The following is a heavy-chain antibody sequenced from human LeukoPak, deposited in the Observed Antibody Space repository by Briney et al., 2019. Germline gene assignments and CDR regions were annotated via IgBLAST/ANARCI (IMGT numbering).Heavy chain of an antibody. V-gene: IGHV3-48*04. Sequence: GGSLRLSCAASGFTFSIFSMNWVRQAPGKGLEWVSHISSGGSTFYADSVRGRFTISRDNRKNTVYLQMNSLRAEDTAVYYCARDQLSYCDGDCPWGQGTLVTVSS. CDR3: ARDQLSYCDGDCP. D-gene: IGHD2-21*02. CDR2: ISSGGST. J-gene: IGHJ5*02. CDR1: GFTFSIFS.